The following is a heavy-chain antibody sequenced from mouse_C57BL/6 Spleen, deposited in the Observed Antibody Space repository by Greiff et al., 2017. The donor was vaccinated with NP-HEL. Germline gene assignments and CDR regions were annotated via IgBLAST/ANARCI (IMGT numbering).Heavy chain of an antibody. Sequence: QVQLQQSGAELVRPGASVKLSCKASGYTFTDYYINWVKQRPGQGLEWIARIYPGSGNTYYNEKFKGKATLTAEKSSSTAYMQLSSLTSEDSAVYCCARGGNYVSFAYWGQGTLVTVSA. D-gene: IGHD2-1*01. CDR3: ARGGNYVSFAY. CDR2: IYPGSGNT. J-gene: IGHJ3*01. V-gene: IGHV1-76*01. CDR1: GYTFTDYY.